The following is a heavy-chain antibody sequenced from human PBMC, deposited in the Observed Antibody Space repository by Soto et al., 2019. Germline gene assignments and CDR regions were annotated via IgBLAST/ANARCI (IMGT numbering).Heavy chain of an antibody. CDR1: GYSFTSYW. V-gene: IGHV5-51*01. CDR2: IYPGDSDT. CDR3: ARRGWSGYYHNWFDP. J-gene: IGHJ5*02. D-gene: IGHD3-3*01. Sequence: PGESLKISCKGSGYSFTSYWIGWVRQMPGKGLEWMGIIYPGDSDTRYSPSFQGQVTISADKSISTAYLQWSSLKASDTAMHYCARRGWSGYYHNWFDPWGQGTLVTVSS.